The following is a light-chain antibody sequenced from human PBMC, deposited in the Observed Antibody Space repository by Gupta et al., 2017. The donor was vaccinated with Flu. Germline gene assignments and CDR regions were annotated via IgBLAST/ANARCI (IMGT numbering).Light chain of an antibody. Sequence: SYVLTQPPSASVAPGQTAKFTCGGDNIGSKSVSWYQQRPGQAPVPVVYDDSDRPSGIPERFSGLNSGNTATLSISRVEVGDEADYYCHVWDRSSDHRGVFGGGTKLTVL. J-gene: IGLJ3*02. V-gene: IGLV3-21*02. CDR1: NIGSKS. CDR2: DDS. CDR3: HVWDRSSDHRGV.